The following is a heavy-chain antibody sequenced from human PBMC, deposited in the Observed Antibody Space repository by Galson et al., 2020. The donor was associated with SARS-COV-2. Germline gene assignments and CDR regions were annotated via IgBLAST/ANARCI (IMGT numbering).Heavy chain of an antibody. CDR2: ISSSGSTI. J-gene: IGHJ4*02. Sequence: GESLKISCAASGFTFSSYEMNWVRQAPGKGLEWVSYISSSGSTIYYADSVKGRFTISRDNAKNSLYLQMNSLRAEDTAVYYCAREADYYDSSGLYFDYWGQGTLVTVSS. D-gene: IGHD3-22*01. CDR1: GFTFSSYE. CDR3: AREADYYDSSGLYFDY. V-gene: IGHV3-48*03.